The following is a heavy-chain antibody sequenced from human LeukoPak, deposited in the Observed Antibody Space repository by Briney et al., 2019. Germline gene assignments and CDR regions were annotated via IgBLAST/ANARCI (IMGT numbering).Heavy chain of an antibody. Sequence: SVKVSCKASGGTFGSYAISWVRQAPGQGLEWMGGIIPIFGTANYAQKFQGRVTITADESTSTAYMELSSLRSEDTAVYYCARETVEYDFWSGYLWDWGQGTLVTVSS. CDR1: GGTFGSYA. CDR3: ARETVEYDFWSGYLWD. V-gene: IGHV1-69*01. CDR2: IIPIFGTA. J-gene: IGHJ4*02. D-gene: IGHD3-3*01.